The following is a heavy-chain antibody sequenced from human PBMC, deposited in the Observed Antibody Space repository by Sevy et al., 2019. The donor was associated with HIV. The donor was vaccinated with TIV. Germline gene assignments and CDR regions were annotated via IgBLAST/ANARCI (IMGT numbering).Heavy chain of an antibody. CDR2: IWYDGSNK. D-gene: IGHD3-3*01. CDR3: ARDHITIFGVVPGYYGMDV. CDR1: GFTFSSYG. J-gene: IGHJ6*02. Sequence: GGSLRLSCAASGFTFSSYGMHWVRQAPGKGLEWVAVIWYDGSNKYYADSVKGRFTISRDNSKNTLYLQMNSLRAEDTAVYYCARDHITIFGVVPGYYGMDVWGQGTTVTVS. V-gene: IGHV3-33*01.